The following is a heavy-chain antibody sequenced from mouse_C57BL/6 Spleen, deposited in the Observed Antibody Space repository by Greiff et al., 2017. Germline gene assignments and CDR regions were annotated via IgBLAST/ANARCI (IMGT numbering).Heavy chain of an antibody. D-gene: IGHD1-1*01. CDR3: ARDYGGNYGYFDV. CDR1: GYTFTSYW. J-gene: IGHJ1*03. Sequence: QVQLQQPGAELVQPGASVKLSCKASGYTFTSYWMHWVKQRPGPGLEWLGMIHPNSGSTHYNEKFKSKATLTVDKSSSTAYMQLSSLTSEDSAVYYCARDYGGNYGYFDVWGTGTTVTVSS. V-gene: IGHV1-64*01. CDR2: IHPNSGST.